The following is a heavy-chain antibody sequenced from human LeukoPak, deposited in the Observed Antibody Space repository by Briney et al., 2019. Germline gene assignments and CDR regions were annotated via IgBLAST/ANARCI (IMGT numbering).Heavy chain of an antibody. CDR2: IYHSGST. D-gene: IGHD1-1*01. J-gene: IGHJ4*02. CDR1: GYSISSGYY. CDR3: AKHIGNSAYTSSGPTDY. Sequence: SETLSLTCTVSGYSISSGYYWGWIRQPPGKGLEWIGSIYHSGSTYYNPSLKSRVTISVDTSKNQFSLKLSSVTAADTAVYYCAKHIGNSAYTSSGPTDYWGQGTLVTVSS. V-gene: IGHV4-38-2*02.